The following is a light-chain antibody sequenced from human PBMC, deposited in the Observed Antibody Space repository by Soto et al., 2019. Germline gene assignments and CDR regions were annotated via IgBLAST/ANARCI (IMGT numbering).Light chain of an antibody. CDR3: QQYGCSSDT. Sequence: ELALTQSPDPLSFSPGERATLSCRSRQRVSSRGLTRSQQKPGQAPRILLYGASCSATGVPDRFSGSGSGTDFTLTISSLEPDVFAVDYCQQYGCSSDTFGHGNPVEIK. CDR2: GAS. V-gene: IGKV3-20*01. CDR1: QRVSSRG. J-gene: IGKJ1*01.